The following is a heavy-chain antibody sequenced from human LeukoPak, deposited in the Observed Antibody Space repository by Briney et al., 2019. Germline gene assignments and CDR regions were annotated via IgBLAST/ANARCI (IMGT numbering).Heavy chain of an antibody. D-gene: IGHD2-2*01. CDR3: ARESRRSYCNEY. Sequence: PSETLSLTCTVSGGSISNYYWSWIRQPAGKGLEWIGRIFSSGSTNYNPSLKSRVTMSVDTSKNQFSLKLSSATAADTAEYFCARESRRSYCNEYWGQGTLVTVSS. V-gene: IGHV4-4*07. CDR2: IFSSGST. CDR1: GGSISNYY. J-gene: IGHJ4*02.